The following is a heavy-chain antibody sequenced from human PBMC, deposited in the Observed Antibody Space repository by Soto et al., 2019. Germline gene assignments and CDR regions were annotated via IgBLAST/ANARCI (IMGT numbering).Heavy chain of an antibody. V-gene: IGHV3-30-3*01. CDR2: ISYDGSNK. D-gene: IGHD4-17*01. CDR1: GFTFSSYA. Sequence: SLKISCAASGFTFSSYAMHWVRQAPGKGLEWVAVISYDGSNKYYADSVKCRFTISRDNTKNPLYLQMNSLRAEDTAVYYCTIVSDSNDYGDYFDYCCQGTLVTVSS. CDR3: TIVSDSNDYGDYFDY. J-gene: IGHJ4*02.